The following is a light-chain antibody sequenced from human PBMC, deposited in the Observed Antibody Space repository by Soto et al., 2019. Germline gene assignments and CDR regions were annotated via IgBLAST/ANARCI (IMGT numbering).Light chain of an antibody. CDR2: WAS. V-gene: IGKV4-1*01. Sequence: DIVMTQSPDSLAVSLGERATINCKSSQSVLYSSNNKNYLAWYQQKPGQPPKLLIYWASTRESGVPDRFSGSGSGTDFTLTISSLQAEDVAVYYCQQYFITPCTLGQGTKVEIK. CDR1: QSVLYSSNNKNY. J-gene: IGKJ1*01. CDR3: QQYFITPCT.